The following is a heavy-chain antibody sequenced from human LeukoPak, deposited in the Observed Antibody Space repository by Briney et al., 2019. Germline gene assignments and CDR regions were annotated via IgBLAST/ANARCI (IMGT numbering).Heavy chain of an antibody. V-gene: IGHV3-30*18. CDR2: ISHDGSNK. Sequence: GGSLRLSCAASGFTFSSYGMHWVRQAPGKGLEWVAVISHDGSNKYYADSVKGRFTISRDNSKNTLYLQMNSLRAEDTAVYYCAKHYDYIDYWGQGTLVTVSS. CDR1: GFTFSSYG. J-gene: IGHJ4*02. D-gene: IGHD3-16*01. CDR3: AKHYDYIDY.